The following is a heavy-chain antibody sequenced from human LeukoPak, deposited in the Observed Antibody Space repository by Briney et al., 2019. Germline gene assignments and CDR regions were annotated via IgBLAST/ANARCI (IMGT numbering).Heavy chain of an antibody. CDR1: GFTFSSYD. D-gene: IGHD2-2*01. V-gene: IGHV3-13*05. CDR3: ARGSRYCSSTSCYAGTYYYYGMDV. Sequence: GGSLRLSCAASGFTFSSYDMHWVRQATGKGLEWVSAIGTAGDPYYPGSVKGRFTISRENAKNSLYLQMNSLRAVDTAVYYCARGSRYCSSTSCYAGTYYYYGMDVWGQGTTVTASS. J-gene: IGHJ6*02. CDR2: IGTAGDP.